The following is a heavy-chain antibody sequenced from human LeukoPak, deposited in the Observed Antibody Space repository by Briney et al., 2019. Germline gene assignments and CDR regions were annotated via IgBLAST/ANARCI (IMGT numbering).Heavy chain of an antibody. CDR3: AKDTNNMVRGVIIGYYFDY. Sequence: GGSLRLSCAASGFTFSSYGMHWVRQAPGKGLEWVAFIRYDGSNKYYADSVKGRFTISRDNSKNTLYLPMNSLRAEDTAVYYCAKDTNNMVRGVIIGYYFDYWGQGTLVTVSS. J-gene: IGHJ4*02. D-gene: IGHD3-10*01. V-gene: IGHV3-30*02. CDR1: GFTFSSYG. CDR2: IRYDGSNK.